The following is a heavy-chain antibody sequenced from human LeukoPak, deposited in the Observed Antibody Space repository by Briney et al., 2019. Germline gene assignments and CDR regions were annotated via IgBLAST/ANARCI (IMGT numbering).Heavy chain of an antibody. Sequence: SVKVSCKASGGTFTSYAISWVRQAPGQGLEWMGGIIPIFGTANYAQKFQGRVTITTDESTSTAYMELSSLRSEDTAVYYCARDRYCGGDCSDYWGQGTLVTVSS. V-gene: IGHV1-69*05. D-gene: IGHD2-21*02. J-gene: IGHJ4*02. CDR2: IIPIFGTA. CDR1: GGTFTSYA. CDR3: ARDRYCGGDCSDY.